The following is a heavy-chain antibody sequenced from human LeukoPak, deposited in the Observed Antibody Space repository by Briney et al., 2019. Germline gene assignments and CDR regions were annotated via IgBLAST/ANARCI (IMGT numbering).Heavy chain of an antibody. Sequence: ASVKVSCKASGYTFPSYGISWVRQAPGQGLEWMGWISAYNGNTKYAQKLQGRVTMTTDTSTSTAYMELRSLRSDDTAVFYCARDPGVCGGPYYFDYWGQGTLVTVSS. CDR2: ISAYNGNT. J-gene: IGHJ4*02. V-gene: IGHV1-18*01. CDR3: ARDPGVCGGPYYFDY. D-gene: IGHD4-23*01. CDR1: GYTFPSYG.